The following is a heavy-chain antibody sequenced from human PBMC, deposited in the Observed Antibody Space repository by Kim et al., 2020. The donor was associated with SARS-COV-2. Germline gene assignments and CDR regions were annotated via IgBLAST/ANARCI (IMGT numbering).Heavy chain of an antibody. Sequence: NPSLKSRVTISVDTSKNQFSLKLSSVTAADTAVYYCARVYGDYRPGAFDIWGQGTMVTVSS. D-gene: IGHD4-17*01. J-gene: IGHJ3*02. CDR3: ARVYGDYRPGAFDI. V-gene: IGHV4-59*01.